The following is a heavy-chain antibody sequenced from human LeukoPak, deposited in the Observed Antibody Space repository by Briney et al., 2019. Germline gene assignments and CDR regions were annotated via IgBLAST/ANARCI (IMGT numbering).Heavy chain of an antibody. CDR3: ARVRTGNGWSFDC. J-gene: IGHJ4*02. CDR2: IKQDGSEE. Sequence: GGSLRLSCAASGLTFRNYWMSWVRQAPGKGLEWVATIKQDGSEECYVDSVKGRFTISRDNAKNSLYLQMNSLRAEDTALYYCARVRTGNGWSFDCWGQGTLVTVSS. CDR1: GLTFRNYW. V-gene: IGHV3-7*05. D-gene: IGHD6-19*01.